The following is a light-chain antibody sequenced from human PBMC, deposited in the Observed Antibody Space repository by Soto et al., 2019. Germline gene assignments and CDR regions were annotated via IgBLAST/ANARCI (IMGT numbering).Light chain of an antibody. Sequence: EIVVTQSPATLSVSPGERATLSCRTSQSVSSHVAWYQQKPGQAPRLLIHGASTRATAIPARFSGSGSGTDFTLTISSLEPEDSAVYYCQQRKDWPLTFGGGTKVDIK. J-gene: IGKJ4*01. CDR1: QSVSSH. V-gene: IGKV3-15*01. CDR2: GAS. CDR3: QQRKDWPLT.